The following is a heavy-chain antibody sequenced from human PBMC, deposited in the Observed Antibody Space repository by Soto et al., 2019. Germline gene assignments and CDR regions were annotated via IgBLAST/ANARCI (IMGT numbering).Heavy chain of an antibody. CDR1: GFTFSSYA. V-gene: IGHV3-23*01. J-gene: IGHJ4*02. Sequence: EVQLLESGGGLVQPGGSLRLSCAASGFTFSSYAMSWVRQAPGKGLEWVSAISGSGGSTYYADSVKGRFTISRHNSKNTMYLQMNSLRAEDTAVYYCAKEPVYYYGSGIPNGPFDYWGQGTLVTVSS. CDR2: ISGSGGST. D-gene: IGHD3-10*01. CDR3: AKEPVYYYGSGIPNGPFDY.